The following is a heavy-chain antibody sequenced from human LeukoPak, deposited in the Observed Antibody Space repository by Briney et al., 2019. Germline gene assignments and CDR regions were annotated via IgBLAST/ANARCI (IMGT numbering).Heavy chain of an antibody. V-gene: IGHV3-23*01. CDR3: AKAALLGHSSSWYDY. CDR1: GFTFSNYA. Sequence: GGSLRLSCAASGFTFSNYAMSWVRQAPGKGLEWVLTISGSGGSTYYADSVKGRFTISRDNSNNTLHLQMNSLRAEDTAVYYCAKAALLGHSSSWYDYWGQGTLVTVSS. D-gene: IGHD6-13*01. J-gene: IGHJ4*02. CDR2: ISGSGGST.